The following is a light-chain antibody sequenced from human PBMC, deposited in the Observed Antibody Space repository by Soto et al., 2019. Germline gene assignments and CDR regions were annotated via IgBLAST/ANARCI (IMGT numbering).Light chain of an antibody. CDR2: DAS. Sequence: DIQMTQSPSSVSASVGDRVTISCRASQGINDCLAWYQQKPGKAPKLLIYDASYLQSGVPSRFSGSGYGTDFTRTISSLQPEDFATYFCQHGITFPLTCGGGTKVEIK. V-gene: IGKV1-12*01. J-gene: IGKJ4*01. CDR3: QHGITFPLT. CDR1: QGINDC.